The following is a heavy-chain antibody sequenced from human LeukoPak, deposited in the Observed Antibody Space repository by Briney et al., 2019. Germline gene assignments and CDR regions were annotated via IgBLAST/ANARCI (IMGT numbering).Heavy chain of an antibody. D-gene: IGHD3-22*01. J-gene: IGHJ5*02. V-gene: IGHV3-66*02. Sequence: GGSLRLSCAASGFTVSSNYMSWVRQAPGRGLEWVSVIYSGGSTYYADSVKGRFTISRDNSKNTLYLQMNSLRAEDTAVYYCASLYYDSSGYNWFDPWGQGTLVTVSS. CDR2: IYSGGST. CDR1: GFTVSSNY. CDR3: ASLYYDSSGYNWFDP.